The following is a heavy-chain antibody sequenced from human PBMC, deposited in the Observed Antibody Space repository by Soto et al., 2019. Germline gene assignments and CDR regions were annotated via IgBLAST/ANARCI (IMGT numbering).Heavy chain of an antibody. CDR1: GGSFTGNSW. D-gene: IGHD1-7*01. CDR3: ASRDPGTSVDY. J-gene: IGHJ4*02. V-gene: IGHV4-4*02. CDR2: IYRTGST. Sequence: PSETLSLTCAVSGGSFTGNSWWTCLRQPPGRGLEWIGEIYRTGSTNYNPSLKSRVTISLDKSENQFSLKVTSLTAADTAVYYCASRDPGTSVDYWGQGTLVTVSS.